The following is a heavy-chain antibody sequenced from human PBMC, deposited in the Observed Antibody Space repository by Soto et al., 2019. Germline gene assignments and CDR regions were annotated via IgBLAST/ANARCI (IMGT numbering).Heavy chain of an antibody. CDR3: AHRVLRTVFGLVTTTAIYFDF. CDR2: IYLDDDK. D-gene: IGHD3-3*01. J-gene: IGHJ4*02. CDR1: GFSLTTSGVG. V-gene: IGHV2-5*02. Sequence: QITLNESGPTVVRPTEPLTLTCRFSGFSLTTSGVGVGWILQSPGKAPEWLALIYLDDDKRYSASLKSRLTITKDTSKIQVVLTVSDLDPTDTATYYCAHRVLRTVFGLVTTTAIYFDFWGQGTPVAVSS.